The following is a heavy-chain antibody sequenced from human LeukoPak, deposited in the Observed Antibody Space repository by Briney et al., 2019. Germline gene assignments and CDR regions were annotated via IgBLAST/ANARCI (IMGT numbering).Heavy chain of an antibody. Sequence: GGSLRLSCAASGFTFGDYAMSWFRQAPGKGLEWVGFIRSKAYGGTTEYAASVKGRFTISRDDSKNTLYLQMGSLRAEDMAVYYCARKRDYYDSLGPVYYYYYYMDVWGKGTTVTVSS. D-gene: IGHD3-22*01. V-gene: IGHV3-49*03. CDR1: GFTFGDYA. J-gene: IGHJ6*03. CDR3: ARKRDYYDSLGPVYYYYYYMDV. CDR2: IRSKAYGGTT.